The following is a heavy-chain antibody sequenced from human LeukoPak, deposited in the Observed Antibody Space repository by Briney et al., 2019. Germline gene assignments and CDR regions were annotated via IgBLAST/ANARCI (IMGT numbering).Heavy chain of an antibody. CDR1: GFTFSSYW. D-gene: IGHD3-3*01. Sequence: EGSLRLSCAASGFTFSSYWMSWVRQAPGKGLEWVSAISGSGGSTYYADSVKGRFTISRDNAKNSLYLQMNSLRAEDTAVYYCARAPYYDFWSGYYTGMNYYYYYMDVWGKGTTVTVSS. CDR2: ISGSGGST. J-gene: IGHJ6*03. V-gene: IGHV3-21*01. CDR3: ARAPYYDFWSGYYTGMNYYYYYMDV.